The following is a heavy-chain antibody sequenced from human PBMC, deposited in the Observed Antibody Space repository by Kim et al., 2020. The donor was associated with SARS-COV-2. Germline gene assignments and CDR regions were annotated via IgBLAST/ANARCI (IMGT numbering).Heavy chain of an antibody. V-gene: IGHV7-4-1*02. CDR3: ATTQADYGGRNHFDY. D-gene: IGHD4-17*01. J-gene: IGHJ4*02. CDR2: INTNTEIP. Sequence: ASVKVSCKASGYTFTSYAMNWVRQAPGQGLEWMGWINTNTEIPTFAQAFTGRFVFSLDTSGSTAYLQISSLKAEDTAVYYCATTQADYGGRNHFDYWGQGTLVTVSS. CDR1: GYTFTSYA.